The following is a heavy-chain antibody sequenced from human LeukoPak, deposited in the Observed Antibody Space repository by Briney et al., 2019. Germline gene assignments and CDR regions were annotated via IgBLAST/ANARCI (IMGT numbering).Heavy chain of an antibody. D-gene: IGHD2/OR15-2a*01. CDR3: ARDLRALSYFDY. V-gene: IGHV3-53*05. Sequence: QSGGSLRLSCVASGFTVSSNYMSWVRQAPGKGLEWVSVIYSGGSTYYADSVKGRFTISRDNSKNTLYLQMNSLRAEDTAVYYCARDLRALSYFDYWGQGTLVTVSS. CDR2: IYSGGST. CDR1: GFTVSSNY. J-gene: IGHJ4*02.